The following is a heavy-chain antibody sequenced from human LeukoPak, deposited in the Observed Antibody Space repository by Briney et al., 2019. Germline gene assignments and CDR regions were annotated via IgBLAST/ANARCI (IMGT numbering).Heavy chain of an antibody. J-gene: IGHJ6*02. CDR2: MNPNSGNT. CDR3: ARTPPAMVRGVSYYYYYGMDV. V-gene: IGHV1-8*01. CDR1: GYTFTSYD. D-gene: IGHD3-10*01. Sequence: ASVKVSCKASGYTFTSYDINWVRQATGQGLEWMGWMNPNSGNTGYAQKFQGRVTMTRNTSISTAYMELSNLRSEDTAVYYCARTPPAMVRGVSYYYYYGMDVWGQGTTVTVSS.